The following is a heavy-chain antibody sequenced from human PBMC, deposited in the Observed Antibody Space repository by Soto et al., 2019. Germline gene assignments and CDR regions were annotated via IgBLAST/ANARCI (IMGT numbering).Heavy chain of an antibody. CDR3: AGGRIVVVGSRAYYGMDV. Sequence: QVHLLLQSGAEVKKPGSSVKVSCKASGGTPSNSAISWVRPAPGHGLEWMGGIIPVFGLVKYAQNFQGRVTITADESTTTAYMELSSLRPEDTAVYYCAGGRIVVVGSRAYYGMDVWGQGTTVTVSS. V-gene: IGHV1-69*01. D-gene: IGHD3-22*01. CDR2: IIPVFGLV. J-gene: IGHJ6*02. CDR1: GGTPSNSA.